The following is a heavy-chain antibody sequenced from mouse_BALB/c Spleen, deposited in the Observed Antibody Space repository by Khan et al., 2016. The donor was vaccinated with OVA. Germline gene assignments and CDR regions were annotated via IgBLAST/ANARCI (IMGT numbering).Heavy chain of an antibody. CDR2: INTYTGEP. Sequence: QIQLVQSGPELKKPGETVKISCKASGYTFTSYGMNWVKQSPGKALRWMGWINTYTGEPTYTDDFKGRFAFSLETSASTAYWQINNLKNEDTATYFCARPPYFSYTLDYWGQGTSVTVSS. J-gene: IGHJ4*01. V-gene: IGHV9-3-1*01. CDR3: ARPPYFSYTLDY. D-gene: IGHD2-10*01. CDR1: GYTFTSYG.